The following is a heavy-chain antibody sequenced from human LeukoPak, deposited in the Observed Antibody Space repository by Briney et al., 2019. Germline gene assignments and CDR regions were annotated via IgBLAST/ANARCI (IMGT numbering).Heavy chain of an antibody. CDR1: GGSFSGYY. CDR3: ARVTWLPRPPRAFDI. J-gene: IGHJ3*02. CDR2: INHSGST. D-gene: IGHD6-19*01. Sequence: PSETLSLTCAVYGGSFSGYYWSWIRQPPGKGLEWIGEINHSGSTNYNPSLKSRVTISVDTSKNQFSLKLSSVTAADTAVYYCARVTWLPRPPRAFDIWGQGTRVTVSS. V-gene: IGHV4-34*01.